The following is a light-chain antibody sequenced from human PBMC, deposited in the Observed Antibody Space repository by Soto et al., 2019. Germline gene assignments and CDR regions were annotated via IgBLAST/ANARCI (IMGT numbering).Light chain of an antibody. CDR1: QSVSSY. CDR2: DAS. J-gene: IGKJ4*01. Sequence: EIVLTQSPATLSLSPGEGATLSCRASQSVSSYLAWYQQKPGQAPRLLNYDASNRATGIPARFSGSGSGTDFTLTISCLEPEDFAVYYCQQRSYWLTFGGGTKVDIK. CDR3: QQRSYWLT. V-gene: IGKV3-11*01.